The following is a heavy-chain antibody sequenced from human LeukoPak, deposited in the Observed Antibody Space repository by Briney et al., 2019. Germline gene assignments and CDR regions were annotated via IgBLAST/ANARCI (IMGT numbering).Heavy chain of an antibody. Sequence: GASVKVSCKASGYTFTGYYMRWVRQAPGQGLEWMGWINPNSGGTNYAQKFQGRVTMTRDTSISTAYMELSRLRSDDTAVYYCARTGYSYGYYGYYFDYWGQGTLVTVSS. CDR3: ARTGYSYGYYGYYFDY. D-gene: IGHD5-18*01. CDR1: GYTFTGYY. V-gene: IGHV1-2*02. J-gene: IGHJ4*02. CDR2: INPNSGGT.